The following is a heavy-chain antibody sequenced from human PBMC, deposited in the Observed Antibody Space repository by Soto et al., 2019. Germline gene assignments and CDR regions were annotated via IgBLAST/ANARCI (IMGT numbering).Heavy chain of an antibody. CDR1: GFTFSSYW. CDR2: IKQDGSEK. V-gene: IGHV3-7*01. J-gene: IGHJ4*02. CDR3: ARVSSSWIQLWSLDY. Sequence: PGGSLRLSCAASGFTFSSYWMSWVRQAPGKGLEWVANIKQDGSEKYYVDSVKGRFTISRDNAKNSLYLQMNSLRAEDTAVYYCARVSSSWIQLWSLDYWGQGTLVTVSS. D-gene: IGHD5-18*01.